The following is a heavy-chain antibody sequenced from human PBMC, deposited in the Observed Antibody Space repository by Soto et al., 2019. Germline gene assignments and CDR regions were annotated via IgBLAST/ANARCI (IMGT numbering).Heavy chain of an antibody. CDR2: ISAYNGNT. CDR3: TKAPGIAVSNDI. Sequence: GASVKVSCKASGYTFKSYGISWVRQAPGQGLEWMAWISAYNGNTNYAQKLQGRVTVTTDTSTSTAYMELRSLRSDDTAVYYCTKAPGIAVSNDIWGQGTMVTVSS. J-gene: IGHJ3*02. V-gene: IGHV1-18*01. CDR1: GYTFKSYG. D-gene: IGHD6-19*01.